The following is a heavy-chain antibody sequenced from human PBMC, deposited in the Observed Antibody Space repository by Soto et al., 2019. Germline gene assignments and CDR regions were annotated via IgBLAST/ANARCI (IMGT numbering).Heavy chain of an antibody. CDR3: AKATQGDILTCYPFNFDY. Sequence: GGSLRLSCAASGFTFSSYAMSWVRQAPGKGLEWVSAISGSGGSTYYADSVKGRFTISRDNSKNTLYMQMNSLRAEDTAVYYCAKATQGDILTCYPFNFDYWGQGTLVTVSS. CDR2: ISGSGGST. CDR1: GFTFSSYA. J-gene: IGHJ4*02. D-gene: IGHD3-9*01. V-gene: IGHV3-23*01.